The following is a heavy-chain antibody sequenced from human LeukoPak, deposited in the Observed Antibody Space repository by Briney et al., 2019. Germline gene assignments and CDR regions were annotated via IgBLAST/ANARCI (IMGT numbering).Heavy chain of an antibody. CDR1: GFTFSSYA. Sequence: GGSLRLSCAASGFTFSSYAMSWVRQAPGKGLEWVSAISGSGGSTYYADSVKGRFTISRDNSKNTLYLQMNSLRAEDTAVYYCAKSGDYYDSSGYYDYWGQGTLVTVSS. V-gene: IGHV3-23*01. D-gene: IGHD3-22*01. CDR2: ISGSGGST. J-gene: IGHJ4*02. CDR3: AKSGDYYDSSGYYDY.